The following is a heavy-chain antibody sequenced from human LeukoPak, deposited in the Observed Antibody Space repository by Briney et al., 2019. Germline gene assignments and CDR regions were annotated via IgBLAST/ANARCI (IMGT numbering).Heavy chain of an antibody. V-gene: IGHV3-7*01. CDR1: GFTFSNYA. Sequence: GGSLRLSCAASGFTFSNYAMSWVRQAPGKGLEWLASIKPDGSAAIYVDSMKGRFTISRDNAKNSLYLQMNSLTVEDTAVYYCATHSDWRFDFWGQGTLVTVSS. D-gene: IGHD6-19*01. J-gene: IGHJ4*02. CDR2: IKPDGSAA. CDR3: ATHSDWRFDF.